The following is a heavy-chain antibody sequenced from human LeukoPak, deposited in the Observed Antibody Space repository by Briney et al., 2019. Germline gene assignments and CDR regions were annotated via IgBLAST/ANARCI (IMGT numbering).Heavy chain of an antibody. CDR2: ISYDGSNK. Sequence: PGGSLRLSCAASGFTFSSYAMHWVRQAPGKGLEWVAVISYDGSNKYYADSVKGRFTISRDNSKNSLYLQMNSLRAEDTALYYCAKSMDIVATGPADYWGQGTLVTVSS. J-gene: IGHJ4*02. D-gene: IGHD5-12*01. CDR1: GFTFSSYA. V-gene: IGHV3-30-3*02. CDR3: AKSMDIVATGPADY.